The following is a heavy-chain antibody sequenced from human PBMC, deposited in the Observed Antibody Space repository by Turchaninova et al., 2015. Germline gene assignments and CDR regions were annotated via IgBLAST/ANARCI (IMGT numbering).Heavy chain of an antibody. CDR3: AKDRGDYSGSPRFDA. CDR2: FSGSGGGT. J-gene: IGHJ5*02. V-gene: IGHV3-23*04. CDR1: GLTFRSYT. Sequence: EVQLVESGGGLVQPGGSLRLSCAASGLTFRSYTMRWVPQAPGQGLGGVSTFSGSGGGTSYEDSGEGRFTSTREKSKNTLYLQMNSLRAEDTAVYFCAKDRGDYSGSPRFDAWGQGTLVTVSS. D-gene: IGHD3-10*01.